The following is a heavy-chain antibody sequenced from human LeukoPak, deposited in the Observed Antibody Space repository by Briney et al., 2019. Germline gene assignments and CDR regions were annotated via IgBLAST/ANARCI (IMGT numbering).Heavy chain of an antibody. J-gene: IGHJ3*02. V-gene: IGHV4-59*01. CDR1: GGSISSYY. D-gene: IGHD3-22*01. CDR3: ARVDSSVDAFDI. CDR2: IHYSGST. Sequence: PSETLSLTCTVSGGSISSYYWSWIRQPPGKGLEWIGYIHYSGSTNYNPSLKSRVTISVDTSKNQFSLKLSSVTAADTAVYYCARVDSSVDAFDIWGQGTMVTVSS.